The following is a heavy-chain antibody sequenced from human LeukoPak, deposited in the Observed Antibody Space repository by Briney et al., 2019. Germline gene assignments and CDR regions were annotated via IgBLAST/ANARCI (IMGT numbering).Heavy chain of an antibody. CDR2: IYTSGST. J-gene: IGHJ3*02. CDR3: ARFDFDAFDI. Sequence: PSETLSLTCTVSGGSISSGSYYWSWIRQPAGKGLEWIGRIYTSGSTNYNPSLKSRVTISVDTSKNQFSLKLSSVTAADTAVYYCARFDFDAFDIWGQGTMVTVSS. V-gene: IGHV4-61*02. CDR1: GGSISSGSYY. D-gene: IGHD3-9*01.